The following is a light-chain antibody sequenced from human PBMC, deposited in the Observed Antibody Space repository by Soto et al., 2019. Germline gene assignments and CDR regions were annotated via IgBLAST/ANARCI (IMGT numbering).Light chain of an antibody. Sequence: SVLTQPASVSGAPGQSITISCTGTSSDVGSYSLVSWYQQHPGKAPKLMIYERRRRPSGDSNPFSGSKSGNTASLTISGLQAEDEADYFCCSYAGSISFVVLGGGTKVTAL. J-gene: IGLJ2*01. CDR1: SSDVGSYSL. V-gene: IGLV2-23*01. CDR3: CSYAGSISFVV. CDR2: ERR.